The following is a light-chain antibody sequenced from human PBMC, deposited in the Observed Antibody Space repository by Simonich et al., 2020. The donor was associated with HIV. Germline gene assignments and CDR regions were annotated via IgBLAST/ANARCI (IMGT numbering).Light chain of an antibody. V-gene: IGLV3-1*01. CDR2: QNT. CDR1: TLGDKY. Sequence: SYELTQSPSLSVSPGQTASITCFGETLGDKYVSWYQQKPGQSPVLVKYQNTKRPSGIPERLSGSNSGNTASLTIGGTQAIDEADYYCQAWDNNNVIFGGGTKLTVL. CDR3: QAWDNNNVI. J-gene: IGLJ2*01.